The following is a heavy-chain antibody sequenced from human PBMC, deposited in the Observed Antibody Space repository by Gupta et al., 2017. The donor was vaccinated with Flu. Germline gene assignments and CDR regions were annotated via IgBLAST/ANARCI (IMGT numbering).Heavy chain of an antibody. CDR1: GFTFSSYW. V-gene: IGHV3-7*01. Sequence: EVQLVESGGGLVQPGGSRRLSCAASGFTFSSYWMSWVRQAPGKGLEWVANIKEDGSEKYYGDAGKGRFTISRDNAKNALYLQMNSLRAEDTAVYYCARDNGQRGSSSWNPGGQGILVTVSS. CDR3: ARDNGQRGSSSWNP. CDR2: IKEDGSEK. D-gene: IGHD6-13*01. J-gene: IGHJ5*02.